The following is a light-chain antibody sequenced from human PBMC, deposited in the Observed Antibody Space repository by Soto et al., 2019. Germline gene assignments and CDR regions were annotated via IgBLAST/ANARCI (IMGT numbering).Light chain of an antibody. V-gene: IGKV3-20*01. CDR3: QQYGSSPRIT. CDR2: GAS. CDR1: QSVSSSY. Sequence: EIVLTQSPGTLSLSPVERATLSCRASQSVSSSYLAWYQQKPGQAPRLLIYGASSRATGIPDRFSGSGSGTDFTLTISRLEPEDFAVYYCQQYGSSPRITCGQGTRREIK. J-gene: IGKJ5*01.